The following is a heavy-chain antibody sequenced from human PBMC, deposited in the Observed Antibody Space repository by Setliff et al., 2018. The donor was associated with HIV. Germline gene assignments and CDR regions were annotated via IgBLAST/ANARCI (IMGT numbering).Heavy chain of an antibody. V-gene: IGHV4-39*01. CDR1: GGSISSSSYY. Sequence: NPSETLSLTCTVSGGSISSSSYYWGWVRQPPGKGLEWIGTIYYSGSTYYNPSLRSRVTISVDTSRNQFSLRLSSVTAADTAFYYCARHNPASVPASSPDYWGQGTLVTVSS. CDR3: ARHNPASVPASSPDY. D-gene: IGHD2-2*01. J-gene: IGHJ4*02. CDR2: IYYSGST.